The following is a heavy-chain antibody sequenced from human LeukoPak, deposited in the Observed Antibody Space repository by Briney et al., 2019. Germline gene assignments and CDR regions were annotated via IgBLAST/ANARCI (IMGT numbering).Heavy chain of an antibody. D-gene: IGHD1-26*01. V-gene: IGHV3-30*02. CDR1: GFTFSSYG. CDR3: AKDRRGSSAWFDP. J-gene: IGHJ5*02. CDR2: IRYDGSNN. Sequence: PGGSLRLSCAASGFTFSSYGMHWVRQAPGKGLEWVAFIRYDGSNNYYADSVKGRFTISRDNSKNTLYLQMNSLRAEDTAVYYCAKDRRGSSAWFDPWGQGTLVTVSS.